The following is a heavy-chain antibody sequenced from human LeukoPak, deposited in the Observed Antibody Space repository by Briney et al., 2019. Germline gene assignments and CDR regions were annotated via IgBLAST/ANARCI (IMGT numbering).Heavy chain of an antibody. V-gene: IGHV4-59*01. CDR1: GGSINSYY. Sequence: SETLSLTCTVSGGSINSYYWSWIRQPPGKGLEWIGCIHYSGSTNYNPSLKSRVTISVDTSKNQFSLRLSSVTAADTAVYYCARVRDRSSNFYDFNYWGKGTLATVPP. CDR3: ARVRDRSSNFYDFNY. D-gene: IGHD2/OR15-2a*01. CDR2: IHYSGST. J-gene: IGHJ4*02.